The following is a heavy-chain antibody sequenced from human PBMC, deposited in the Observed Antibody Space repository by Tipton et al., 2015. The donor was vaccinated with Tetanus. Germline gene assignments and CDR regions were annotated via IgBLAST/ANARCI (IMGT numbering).Heavy chain of an antibody. CDR2: VSYSGRT. V-gene: IGHV4-61*08. Sequence: TLSLTCTVSGGSVRGGDYSWNWIRQPPGKGLEWLAYVSYSGRTNSNYSLKSRLTIALDPSKNQFSLRLTYVTAADTAVYYCALQTDNWFDPWGQGILVTVSS. CDR3: ALQTDNWFDP. CDR1: GGSVRGGDYS. J-gene: IGHJ5*02.